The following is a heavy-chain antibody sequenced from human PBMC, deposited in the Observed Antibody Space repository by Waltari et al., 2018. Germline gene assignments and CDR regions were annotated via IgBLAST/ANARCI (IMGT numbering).Heavy chain of an antibody. J-gene: IGHJ4*02. Sequence: QVQLQESGQGLVQPSGTLSLTCAVSGDSISGNYWWSWVRQSPEKGLEWIGQVHHSGKTHYNPSLQSRVTISVAKPKNQFSLNLNSVTAADTAIYYCAGDRAIGLFFDYWGRGTLVTVSS. V-gene: IGHV4-4*02. D-gene: IGHD2-2*01. CDR1: GDSISGNYW. CDR2: VHHSGKT. CDR3: AGDRAIGLFFDY.